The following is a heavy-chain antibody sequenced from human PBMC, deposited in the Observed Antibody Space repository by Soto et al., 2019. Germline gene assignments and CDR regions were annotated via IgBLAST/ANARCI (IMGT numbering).Heavy chain of an antibody. J-gene: IGHJ6*02. D-gene: IGHD3-10*01. Sequence: GGSLRLSCAASGFTFSSYGMHWVRQAPGKGLEWVAVISYDGSNKYYADSVKGRFTISRDNSKNTLYLQMNSLRAEDTAVYYCEKDRGYGSGSPHYYYGMDVWGQGTTVTVSS. V-gene: IGHV3-30*18. CDR3: EKDRGYGSGSPHYYYGMDV. CDR1: GFTFSSYG. CDR2: ISYDGSNK.